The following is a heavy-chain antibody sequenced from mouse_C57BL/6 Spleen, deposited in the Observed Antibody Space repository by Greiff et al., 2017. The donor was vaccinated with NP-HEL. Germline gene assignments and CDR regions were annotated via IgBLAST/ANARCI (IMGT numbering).Heavy chain of an antibody. Sequence: VQLQQPGAELVRPGTSVKLSCKASGYTFTSYWMHWVKQRPGQGLEWIGVIDPSDSYTNYNQKFKGKATLTVDTSSSTAYMQLSSLTSEDSAVYYCAREGNGNYEFYWGQGTTLTVSS. J-gene: IGHJ2*01. CDR2: IDPSDSYT. CDR1: GYTFTSYW. CDR3: AREGNGNYEFY. V-gene: IGHV1-59*01. D-gene: IGHD2-1*01.